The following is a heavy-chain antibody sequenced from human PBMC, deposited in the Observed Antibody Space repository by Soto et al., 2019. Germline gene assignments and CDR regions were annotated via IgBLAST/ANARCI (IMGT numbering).Heavy chain of an antibody. CDR2: IIPVFGTS. CDR3: ARGGYSGSYYVYDYYGMAV. V-gene: IGHV1-69*01. CDR1: GGTFNTYA. D-gene: IGHD1-26*01. Sequence: VKVSCKASGGTFNTYAIHWVRQAPGQGLEWMGGIIPVFGTSNYAQKFQGRVTITADESTTTGYMELSSLRSEDTAVYYCARGGYSGSYYVYDYYGMAVWGQGTTVTVSS. J-gene: IGHJ6*02.